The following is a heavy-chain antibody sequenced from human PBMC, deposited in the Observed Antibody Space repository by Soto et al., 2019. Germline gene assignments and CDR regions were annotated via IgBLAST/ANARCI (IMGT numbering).Heavy chain of an antibody. CDR3: ARLEGLATISYYFDF. V-gene: IGHV4-39*01. CDR2: IYYRGNT. CDR1: GDSINSDKYY. D-gene: IGHD3-9*01. J-gene: IGHJ4*02. Sequence: QLQESGPGLVKPSETLSLTCSVSGDSINSDKYYWGWIRQPPGKGLEWIGSIYYRGNTYYNPSLQTRVTISLDKSKSQFSLRLNSVTAADSAVYFCARLEGLATISYYFDFWGKGAQVTVSS.